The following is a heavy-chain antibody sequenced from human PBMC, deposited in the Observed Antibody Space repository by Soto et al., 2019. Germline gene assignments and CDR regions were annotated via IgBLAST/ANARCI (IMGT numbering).Heavy chain of an antibody. CDR3: ARDKGRGQLGGNYYYALDV. D-gene: IGHD1-1*01. J-gene: IGHJ6*02. CDR1: GDTFETFA. Sequence: QVQLVQSGAEVLKPGSSVKLSCKTSGDTFETFAISWVLQAPGQGLEWMGGIIPIFRTPDYTQKFQGRVTITADVSTSTAYMELSSLRSEDTAVYYCARDKGRGQLGGNYYYALDVWGQGTPVTVSS. CDR2: IIPIFRTP. V-gene: IGHV1-69*12.